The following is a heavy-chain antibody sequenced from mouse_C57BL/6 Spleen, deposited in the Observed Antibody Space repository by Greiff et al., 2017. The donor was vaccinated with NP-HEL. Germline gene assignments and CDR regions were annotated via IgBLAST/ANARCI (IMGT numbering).Heavy chain of an antibody. CDR1: GFTFSSYA. CDR3: ASLDGYSFDD. CDR2: ISDGGSYT. V-gene: IGHV5-4*03. Sequence: EVKLVESGGGLVKPGGSLKLSCAASGFTFSSYAMSWVRQTPEKRLEWVATISDGGSYTYYPDNVKGRFPFSRAHAKKKLYLQMSHLKSEDTAMYYCASLDGYSFDDWGKGTTLTVSS. J-gene: IGHJ2*01. D-gene: IGHD2-3*01.